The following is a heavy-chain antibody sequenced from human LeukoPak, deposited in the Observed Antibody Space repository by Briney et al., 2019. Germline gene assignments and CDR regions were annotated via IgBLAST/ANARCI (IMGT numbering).Heavy chain of an antibody. D-gene: IGHD5-12*01. Sequence: SGTLSLTCFVSGGSISNGNWCTWVRQPPGKGLEWIGEIYHTGTTNYNASLESRVTISIDESTNRFSLSLRSVAAADTAVYYCATRSPLVDAILWGQGTLVTVSS. CDR3: ATRSPLVDAIL. V-gene: IGHV4-4*02. CDR2: IYHTGTT. CDR1: GGSISNGNW. J-gene: IGHJ4*02.